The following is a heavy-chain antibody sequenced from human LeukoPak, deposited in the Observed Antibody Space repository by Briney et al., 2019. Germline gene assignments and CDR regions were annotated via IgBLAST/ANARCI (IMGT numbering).Heavy chain of an antibody. J-gene: IGHJ4*02. Sequence: PSETLSLTCTVAGASISSYYWSWIRQPPGKGLEWIGYIYYSGSTNYNPSLKSRATISVDTSKNQFSLKLSSVTAADTAVYYCARDDSHYDILTGYYPYYFDYWGQGTLVTVSS. CDR2: IYYSGST. CDR3: ARDDSHYDILTGYYPYYFDY. D-gene: IGHD3-9*01. V-gene: IGHV4-59*01. CDR1: GASISSYY.